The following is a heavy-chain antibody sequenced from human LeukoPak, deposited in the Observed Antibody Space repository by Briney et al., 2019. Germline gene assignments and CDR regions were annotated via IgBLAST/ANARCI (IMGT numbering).Heavy chain of an antibody. CDR3: ARGRWIQLWSGIDY. D-gene: IGHD5-18*01. CDR1: GFTLSSYY. J-gene: IGHJ4*02. V-gene: IGHV3-74*01. CDR2: INGDGSST. Sequence: GGSLRLSCEASGFTLSSYYMHWARQTPGKGLIWVSQINGDGSSTGYADSVKGRFTISRDNAKNTLYLQMNSLRAEDTAVYYCARGRWIQLWSGIDYWGQGTLVTVSS.